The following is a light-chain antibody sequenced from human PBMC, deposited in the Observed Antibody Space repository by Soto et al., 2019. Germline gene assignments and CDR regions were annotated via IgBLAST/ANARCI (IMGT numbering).Light chain of an antibody. CDR2: EGS. CDR1: SNDVGNYNL. CDR3: CSYAGSNTYV. Sequence: QSALTQPASVSGSPGQSITISCTGTSNDVGNYNLVSWYQQHPGKAPKLLIYEGSKRPSGVSNRFSGSKSGNTASLTISGLQAEDEADYYCCSYAGSNTYVFGTGTKLTVL. V-gene: IGLV2-23*01. J-gene: IGLJ1*01.